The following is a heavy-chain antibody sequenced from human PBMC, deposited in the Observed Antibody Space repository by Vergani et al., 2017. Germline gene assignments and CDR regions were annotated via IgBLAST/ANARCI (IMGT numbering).Heavy chain of an antibody. CDR2: ISYDGTEK. CDR1: GFSFGNYA. CDR3: ARGRNGIMMVVPSTHL. V-gene: IGHV3-30*04. D-gene: IGHD3-16*01. J-gene: IGHJ4*02. Sequence: QVKLEESGGGVVQPGRSLRLSCAASGFSFGNYAMHWVRQAPGKGLEWVGVISYDGTEKKYADSVNGRFTISSDNSKKMMSLQMNGLRVEDTDVYYCARGRNGIMMVVPSTHLWGQGTQVSVS.